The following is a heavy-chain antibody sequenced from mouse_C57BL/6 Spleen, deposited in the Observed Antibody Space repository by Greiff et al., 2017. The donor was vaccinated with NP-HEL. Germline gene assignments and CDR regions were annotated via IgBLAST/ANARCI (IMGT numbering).Heavy chain of an antibody. CDR2: ISDGGSYT. CDR3: ARGKNWDDY. CDR1: GFTFSSYA. J-gene: IGHJ2*01. Sequence: DVHLVESGGGLVKPGGSLKLSCAASGFTFSSYAMSWVRQTPEKRLEWVATISDGGSYTYYPDNVKGRFTISRDNAKNNLYLQMSHLKSEDTAMYYCARGKNWDDYWGQGTTLTVSS. V-gene: IGHV5-4*01. D-gene: IGHD4-1*01.